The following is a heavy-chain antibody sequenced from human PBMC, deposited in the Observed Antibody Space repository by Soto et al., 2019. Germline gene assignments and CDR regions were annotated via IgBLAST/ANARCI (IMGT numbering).Heavy chain of an antibody. CDR2: INHSGST. V-gene: IGHV4-34*01. J-gene: IGHJ4*02. D-gene: IGHD3-3*01. CDR1: GGSFSGYY. Sequence: PSETLSLTCAVYGGSFSGYYWSWIRQPPGKGLEWIGEINHSGSTNYNPSLKSRVTISVDTSKNQFSLKLSSVTAADTAVYYCARYDFWSETFDYWGQGTLVTVSS. CDR3: ARYDFWSETFDY.